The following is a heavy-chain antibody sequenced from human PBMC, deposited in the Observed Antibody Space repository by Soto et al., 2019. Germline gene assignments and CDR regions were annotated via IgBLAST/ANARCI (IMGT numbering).Heavy chain of an antibody. CDR2: ILNDGSNR. Sequence: QVQLVESGGGVVQPGRSLRLSCAASEFTFSNYGMHWVRQAPGKGLEWVAVILNDGSNRYHADSVKDRFTISRDNSKNTLYLKTNSLRAEDAAVYYCARDDEYSGNGMDVWGQGTTVTVS. D-gene: IGHD3-10*01. J-gene: IGHJ6*02. CDR3: ARDDEYSGNGMDV. CDR1: EFTFSNYG. V-gene: IGHV3-33*01.